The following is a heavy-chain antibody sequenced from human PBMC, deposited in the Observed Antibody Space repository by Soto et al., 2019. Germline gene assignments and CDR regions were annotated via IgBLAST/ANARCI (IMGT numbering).Heavy chain of an antibody. V-gene: IGHV3-21*01. CDR2: ISSSSSYI. Sequence: EVRLVESGGGLVKPGESLRLSCAASGFTFSKSNMNWVRQAPGKGLEWVSSISSSSSYIYYADSVKGRFNISRDNAKNSLSLQMNSLRAEDTAVYYCARDYGDSDGAFDIWGQGTMVTVSS. J-gene: IGHJ3*02. CDR1: GFTFSKSN. CDR3: ARDYGDSDGAFDI. D-gene: IGHD4-17*01.